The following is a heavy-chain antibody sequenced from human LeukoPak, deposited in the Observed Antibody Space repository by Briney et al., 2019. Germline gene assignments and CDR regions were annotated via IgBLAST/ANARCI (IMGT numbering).Heavy chain of an antibody. CDR2: INPSGGGT. CDR1: GYSFASHL. J-gene: IGHJ5*02. V-gene: IGHV1-46*01. CDR3: ARGRLIVATSGTWFDP. Sequence: ASVKVSCKASGYSFASHLIHWVRQAPGQGLEWMGVINPSGGGTRYAQKFQGRVTMTRDTSTSTVYMELSSLRSEDTAFYYCARGRLIVATSGTWFDPWGQGILVTVSS. D-gene: IGHD5-12*01.